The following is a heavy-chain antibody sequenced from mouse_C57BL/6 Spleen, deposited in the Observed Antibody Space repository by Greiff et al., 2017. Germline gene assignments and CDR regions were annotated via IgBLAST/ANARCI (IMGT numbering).Heavy chain of an antibody. Sequence: VQLVESGAELVRPGASVTLSCKASGYTFTDYEMHWVKQTPVHGLEWIGAIDPETGGTAYNQKFKGKAILTADKSSSTAYMELRSLTSEDSAVXYCTRRLVGQDYWGQGTTLTVSS. V-gene: IGHV1-15*01. D-gene: IGHD3-3*01. J-gene: IGHJ2*01. CDR3: TRRLVGQDY. CDR1: GYTFTDYE. CDR2: IDPETGGT.